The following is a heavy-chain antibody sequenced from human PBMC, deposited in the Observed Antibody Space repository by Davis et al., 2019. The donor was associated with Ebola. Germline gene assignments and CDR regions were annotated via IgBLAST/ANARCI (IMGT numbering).Heavy chain of an antibody. V-gene: IGHV1-69*13. CDR3: ARYIVVVPAFDY. CDR2: IIPIFGTA. D-gene: IGHD2-2*01. J-gene: IGHJ4*02. Sequence: SVKVSCKASGGTFSSYAISWVRQAPGQGLEWMGGIIPIFGTANYAQKFQGRVTITADESTSTAYMELSSLRSEDTAVYYCARYIVVVPAFDYWGQGTLVTVSS. CDR1: GGTFSSYA.